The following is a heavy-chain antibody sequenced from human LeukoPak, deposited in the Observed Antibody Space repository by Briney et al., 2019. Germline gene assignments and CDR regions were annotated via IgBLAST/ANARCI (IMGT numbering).Heavy chain of an antibody. V-gene: IGHV3-30-3*01. D-gene: IGHD1-26*01. CDR1: GFTFSSYA. Sequence: GGSLRLSCAASGFTFSSYAMSWVRQAPGKGLEWVAVISYDGSNKYYADSVKGRFTISRDNSKNTLYLQMNSLRAEDTAVYYCAREVGATAYYFDYWGQGTLVTVSS. J-gene: IGHJ4*02. CDR2: ISYDGSNK. CDR3: AREVGATAYYFDY.